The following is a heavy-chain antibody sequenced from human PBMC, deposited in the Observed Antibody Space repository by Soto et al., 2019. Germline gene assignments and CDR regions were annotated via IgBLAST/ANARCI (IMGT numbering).Heavy chain of an antibody. J-gene: IGHJ3*02. CDR3: AKPGIAVAGTFVTFAFDI. V-gene: IGHV3-7*05. CDR1: GFTFSSYW. Sequence: GGSLRLSCAASGFTFSSYWMSWVRQAPGKGLEWVANIKPDGSEKWYVDSVKGRFTISRDNSKNTLYLQMNSLRAEDTAVYYCAKPGIAVAGTFVTFAFDIWGQGTMVT. D-gene: IGHD6-19*01. CDR2: IKPDGSEK.